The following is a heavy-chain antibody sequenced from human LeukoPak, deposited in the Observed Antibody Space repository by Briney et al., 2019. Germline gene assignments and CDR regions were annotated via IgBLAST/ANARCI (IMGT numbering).Heavy chain of an antibody. Sequence: PSETLSLTCTVSGGSISSSSYYRGWIRQPPGKGLEWIGSIFYSGSTYYDPSLKSRVAISVDTSKNQFSLKLNSVTAADTAVYYCARDSSGLISEYYFDYWGQGTLVTVSS. CDR2: IFYSGST. CDR1: GGSISSSSYY. D-gene: IGHD3-22*01. V-gene: IGHV4-39*07. CDR3: ARDSSGLISEYYFDY. J-gene: IGHJ4*02.